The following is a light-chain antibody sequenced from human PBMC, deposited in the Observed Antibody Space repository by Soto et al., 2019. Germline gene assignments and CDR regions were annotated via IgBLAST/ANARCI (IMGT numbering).Light chain of an antibody. CDR3: QQYNSYSWT. CDR2: DAS. V-gene: IGKV1-5*01. J-gene: IGKJ1*01. CDR1: QNIRGW. Sequence: DIRMTPSPSTLSTSVGDRVTITCRASQNIRGWLAWYQQKPGKAPKLLIYDASTLESGVPSRFSGSVSGTEFTLTISSLQPDDFATYYCQQYNSYSWTFGQGTKVDIK.